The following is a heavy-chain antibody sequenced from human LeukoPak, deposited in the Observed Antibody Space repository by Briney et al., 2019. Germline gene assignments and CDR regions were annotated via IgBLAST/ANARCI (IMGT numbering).Heavy chain of an antibody. D-gene: IGHD1-26*01. CDR3: ARRGANSGSYSHFDL. V-gene: IGHV4-59*01. CDR1: GGSITNYY. Sequence: SETLSLTCTVSGGSITNYYWSWIRQPPGKGLEWIGYIYYSGSTNYNPSLKSRVTISVDTSRNQFSLKLSSVTAADTAAYYCARRGANSGSYSHFDLWGRGTLVTVSS. CDR2: IYYSGST. J-gene: IGHJ2*01.